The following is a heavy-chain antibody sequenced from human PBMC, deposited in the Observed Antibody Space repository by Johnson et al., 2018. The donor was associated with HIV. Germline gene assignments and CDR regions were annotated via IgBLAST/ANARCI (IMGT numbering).Heavy chain of an antibody. V-gene: IGHV3-74*03. CDR2: INSDGGST. D-gene: IGHD3-22*01. CDR1: GFRFSSSW. CDR3: ARDRRYYDSSGYYHDAFDI. J-gene: IGHJ3*02. Sequence: VQLVESGGGLVQPGGSLRLSCTASGFRFSSSWMHWVRQAPGKGLVWVSRINSDGGSTAYADSVKGRFTISRENTKNTLYLQMNSLRADDTAVYFCARDRRYYDSSGYYHDAFDIWGQGTMVSVSS.